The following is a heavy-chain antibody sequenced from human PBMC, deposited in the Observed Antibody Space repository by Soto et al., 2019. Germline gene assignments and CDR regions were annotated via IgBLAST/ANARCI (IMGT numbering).Heavy chain of an antibody. CDR3: ARGNRGIGGYPCPYLDQ. V-gene: IGHV1-2*02. D-gene: IGHD3-22*01. CDR1: GYSFTGYY. Sequence: HEPLVQSGAEVKRPGASLKVSCKAPGYSFTGYYIHWVRQAPGQGLEWMGWINPDSGATNNAQNSQGRVTLTGYMAMSPASSALTSLASCGMEVFYCARGNRGIGGYPCPYLDQWGQGTL. CDR2: INPDSGAT. J-gene: IGHJ4*02.